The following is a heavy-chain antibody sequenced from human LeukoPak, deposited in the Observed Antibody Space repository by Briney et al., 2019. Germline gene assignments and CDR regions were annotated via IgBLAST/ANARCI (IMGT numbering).Heavy chain of an antibody. CDR2: ISPDGSAE. CDR1: GFSFSSYW. D-gene: IGHD4-11*01. Sequence: GGSLRLSCVASGFSFSSYWMSWVRQAPGKGLELVANISPDGSAEDYVDSVRGRFAISRDNAKRSLYLQMNSLSPEDTAVYYCANQAYSQFDYWGQGTLVSVSS. CDR3: ANQAYSQFDY. V-gene: IGHV3-7*01. J-gene: IGHJ4*02.